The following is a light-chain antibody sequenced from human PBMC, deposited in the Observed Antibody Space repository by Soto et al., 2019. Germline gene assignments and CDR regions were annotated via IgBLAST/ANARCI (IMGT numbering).Light chain of an antibody. CDR3: QQYNNWPRT. J-gene: IGKJ1*01. CDR1: QSINRY. V-gene: IGKV3-15*01. Sequence: EIVMTQSPASLSASPRETATLSCRASQSINRYLAWYQHKPGRAPRLLIHGASTRATGIPARFSGSGSGAEFTLTISSLQSEDFAVYYCQQYNNWPRTFGQGTKVDIK. CDR2: GAS.